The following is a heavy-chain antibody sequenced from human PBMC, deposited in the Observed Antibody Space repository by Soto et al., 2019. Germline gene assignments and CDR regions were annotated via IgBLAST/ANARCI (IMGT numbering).Heavy chain of an antibody. V-gene: IGHV4-59*01. Sequence: QVQLQESGPGLVKPSETLSLTCTVSGGSISSYYWSWIRQPPGKGLEWIGYIYYSGSTNYNPSLKSRVTISVDTTKTQFSLKLSSVTAADTAVYYCARGLRPYYYYMDVWGKGTTVTVSS. CDR3: ARGLRPYYYYMDV. CDR2: IYYSGST. D-gene: IGHD4-17*01. J-gene: IGHJ6*03. CDR1: GGSISSYY.